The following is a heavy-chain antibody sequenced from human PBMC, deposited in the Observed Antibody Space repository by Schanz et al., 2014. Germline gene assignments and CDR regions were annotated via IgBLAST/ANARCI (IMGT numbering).Heavy chain of an antibody. Sequence: VQLVESGGGMVQPGRSLRLSCAASGFTLSRYTMHWVRQAPGKGLEWVSYISSVGISKYYADPVKGRFTISRDSAKNSLYLQMNSLKTEDTAVYYCARDGGFDSINAFDFWGQGTMVTVSS. J-gene: IGHJ3*01. D-gene: IGHD3-10*01. V-gene: IGHV3-48*04. CDR1: GFTLSRYT. CDR3: ARDGGFDSINAFDF. CDR2: ISSVGISK.